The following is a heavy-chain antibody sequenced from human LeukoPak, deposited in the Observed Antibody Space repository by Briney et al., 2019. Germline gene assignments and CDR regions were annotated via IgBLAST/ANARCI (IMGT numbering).Heavy chain of an antibody. V-gene: IGHV4-61*02. CDR2: IYTSGST. D-gene: IGHD5-12*01. CDR1: GGSISSGSYY. CDR3: AGQVATIELHA. Sequence: PSETLSLTCTVSGGSISSGSYYWSWIRQPAGKGLEWIGRIYTSGSTNYNPSLKRRVTISVDTSKNQFSLKLSSVTAADTAVYYCAGQVATIELHAWGQGTLVPVSS. J-gene: IGHJ4*02.